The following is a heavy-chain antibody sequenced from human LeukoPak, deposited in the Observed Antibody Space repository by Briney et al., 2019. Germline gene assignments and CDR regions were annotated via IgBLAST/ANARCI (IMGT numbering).Heavy chain of an antibody. V-gene: IGHV3-7*01. J-gene: IGHJ4*02. CDR2: VKQDGSEK. CDR1: GFTFSSYW. CDR3: ARAKFPAAITMVRGVRVLLAY. D-gene: IGHD3-10*01. Sequence: PGGSLRLSCAAFGFTFSSYWMSWVRQAPGKGLEWVANVKQDGSEKYYVDSVKGRFTISRDNAKNSLYLQMNSLRAEDTAVYYCARAKFPAAITMVRGVRVLLAYWGQGTLVTVSS.